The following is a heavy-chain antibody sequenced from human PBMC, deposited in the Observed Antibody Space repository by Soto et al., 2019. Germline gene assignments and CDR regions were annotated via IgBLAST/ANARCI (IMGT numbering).Heavy chain of an antibody. CDR1: GFTFSSYA. Sequence: GGSLRLSCAASGFTFSSYAMHWVRQAPGKGLEWVAVISYDGSNKYYADSVKGRFTISRDNSKNTLYLQMNSLRAEDTAVYYCARDRGIYDFWSGSFSLYYYYYGMDVWGQGTTVTV. D-gene: IGHD3-3*01. V-gene: IGHV3-30-3*01. CDR3: ARDRGIYDFWSGSFSLYYYYYGMDV. CDR2: ISYDGSNK. J-gene: IGHJ6*02.